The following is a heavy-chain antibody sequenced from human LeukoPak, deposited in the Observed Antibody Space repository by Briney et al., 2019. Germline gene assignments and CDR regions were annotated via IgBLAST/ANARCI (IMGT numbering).Heavy chain of an antibody. V-gene: IGHV3-7*01. CDR3: ARFSWEVVTAIHFDY. CDR1: GFTFSSYW. Sequence: GSLRLSCAASGFTFSSYWMSWVRQAPGKGLEWVANIKQDGSEKYYVDSVKGRFTISRDNAKSSLYLQMNSLRAEDTAVYYCARFSWEVVTAIHFDYWGQGTLVTVSS. D-gene: IGHD2-21*02. CDR2: IKQDGSEK. J-gene: IGHJ4*02.